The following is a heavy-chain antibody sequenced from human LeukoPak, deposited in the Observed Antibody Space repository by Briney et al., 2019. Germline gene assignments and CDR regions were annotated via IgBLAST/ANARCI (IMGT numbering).Heavy chain of an antibody. Sequence: ASVKVSCKASGYPFTSYDINWVRQATGQGLEWMGWMNPNSGNTGYAQKFQGRVTMTRNTSISTAYMELSSLRSEDTAVYYCARAPEGILTGDDTFTNWFDPWGQGTLVTVSS. CDR1: GYPFTSYD. CDR3: ARAPEGILTGDDTFTNWFDP. CDR2: MNPNSGNT. V-gene: IGHV1-8*01. D-gene: IGHD3-9*01. J-gene: IGHJ5*02.